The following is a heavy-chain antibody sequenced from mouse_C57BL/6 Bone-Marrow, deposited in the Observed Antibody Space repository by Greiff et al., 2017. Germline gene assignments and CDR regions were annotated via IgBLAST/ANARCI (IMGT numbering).Heavy chain of an antibody. CDR2: ILPGSGST. CDR1: GYTFTGYW. Sequence: VKLVESGAELMKPGASVKLSCKATGYTFTGYWIEWVKQRPGHGLEWIGEILPGSGSTNYNEKFKGKATFTADTSSNTAYMQLSSLTTEDSAIYYWARDRGTRTGSYFDYWGQGTTLTVSS. D-gene: IGHD2-14*01. CDR3: ARDRGTRTGSYFDY. J-gene: IGHJ2*01. V-gene: IGHV1-9*01.